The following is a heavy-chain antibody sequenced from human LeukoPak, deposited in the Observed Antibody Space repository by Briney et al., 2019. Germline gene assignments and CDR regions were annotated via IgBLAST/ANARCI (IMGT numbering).Heavy chain of an antibody. CDR3: VVSVAGSHEGYFDS. CDR1: GFTFSDRY. CDR2: SRDKANTYTT. J-gene: IGHJ4*02. V-gene: IGHV3-72*01. Sequence: GGSLRLSCAASGFTFSDRYMDWVRQAPGKGLEWVGRSRDKANTYTTDYAASVKGRFTISRDDSKSSLYLQMNSLQTEDTAVYYCVVSVAGSHEGYFDSWGQGTLVTVSS. D-gene: IGHD6-19*01.